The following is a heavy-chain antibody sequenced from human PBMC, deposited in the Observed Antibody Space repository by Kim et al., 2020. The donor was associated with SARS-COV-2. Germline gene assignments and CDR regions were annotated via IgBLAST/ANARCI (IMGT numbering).Heavy chain of an antibody. Sequence: GGSLRLSCAASGFTFSVSAMHWVRQASGKGLEWVGRIRSKADGYATTYAASVKGRFNISRDDSKNTAYLQMDSLKTEDSAVYYCTRQSSSPDLWGQGTLVTVSS. CDR2: IRSKADGYAT. J-gene: IGHJ5*02. CDR3: TRQSSSPDL. D-gene: IGHD6-13*01. CDR1: GFTFSVSA. V-gene: IGHV3-73*01.